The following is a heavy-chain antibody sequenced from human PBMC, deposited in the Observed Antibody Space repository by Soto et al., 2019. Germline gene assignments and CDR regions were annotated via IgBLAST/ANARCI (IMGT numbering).Heavy chain of an antibody. CDR3: ARDLRGMGFYYGMDV. CDR1: GGTFSNYA. V-gene: IGHV1-69*01. D-gene: IGHD4-17*01. CDR2: IIPSYTE. J-gene: IGHJ6*02. Sequence: QGQLVQSGAEVKKPGSSVKGSCKASGGTFSNYAINWVRQAPGQGLEWMGGIIPSYTENYAQKFQGRVTINADESTSTAYMELSSLRSEDTAVYFCARDLRGMGFYYGMDVWGQATPVPVSS.